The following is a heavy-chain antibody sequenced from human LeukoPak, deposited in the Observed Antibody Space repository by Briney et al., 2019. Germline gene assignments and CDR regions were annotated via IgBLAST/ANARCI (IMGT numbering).Heavy chain of an antibody. V-gene: IGHV3-33*01. Sequence: GGSLRLSCAASGFTFSSYGMHWVRQAPGKGLEWVAVIWYDGSNKYYADSVKGRFTISRDNSKNTLYLQMNSLRAEDTAVYYCARSRGYGDYETYYFDYWGQGTLVTVSS. J-gene: IGHJ4*02. CDR3: ARSRGYGDYETYYFDY. CDR2: IWYDGSNK. CDR1: GFTFSSYG. D-gene: IGHD4-17*01.